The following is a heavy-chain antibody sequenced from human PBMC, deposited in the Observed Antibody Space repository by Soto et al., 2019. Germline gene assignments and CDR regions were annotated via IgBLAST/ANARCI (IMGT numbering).Heavy chain of an antibody. Sequence: SETLSLTCTVSGGSISRSTYYWGWIRQPPGKGLEWIGSIYYSGSTYYRPSLKSRVTISVDTSKNQFSLKLSSVTAADTAVYYCARQVPAAIRLGWFDPWGQGALVTVSS. V-gene: IGHV4-39*01. CDR2: IYYSGST. J-gene: IGHJ5*02. D-gene: IGHD2-2*02. CDR3: ARQVPAAIRLGWFDP. CDR1: GGSISRSTYY.